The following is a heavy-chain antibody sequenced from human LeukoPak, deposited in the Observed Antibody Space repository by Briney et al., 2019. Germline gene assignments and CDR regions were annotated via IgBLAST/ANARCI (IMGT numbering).Heavy chain of an antibody. J-gene: IGHJ5*02. CDR3: AREEPGIAAAGSKGGSWFDP. V-gene: IGHV1-69*05. Sequence: SVKVSYKASGGTFSSYAISWVRQAPGQGLEWMGGIIPIFGTANYAQKFQGRVTITTDESTSTAYMELSSLRSEDTAVCYCAREEPGIAAAGSKGGSWFDPWGQGTLVTVSS. CDR2: IIPIFGTA. D-gene: IGHD6-13*01. CDR1: GGTFSSYA.